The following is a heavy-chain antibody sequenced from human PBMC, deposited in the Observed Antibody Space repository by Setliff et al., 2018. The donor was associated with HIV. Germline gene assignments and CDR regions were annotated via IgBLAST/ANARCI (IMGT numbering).Heavy chain of an antibody. CDR1: GQSISGYY. D-gene: IGHD3-10*01. J-gene: IGHJ4*02. CDR2: INHGGDT. V-gene: IGHV4-34*01. CDR3: ASRRGIEFYFDI. Sequence: ETLSLTCAVYGQSISGYYWSWIRQTPGKGLEWIGEINHGGDTNYNPSLKSRVTISVGSSYNHFSLILSSATAADTGVYYCASRRGIEFYFDIWGQGTPVTVSS.